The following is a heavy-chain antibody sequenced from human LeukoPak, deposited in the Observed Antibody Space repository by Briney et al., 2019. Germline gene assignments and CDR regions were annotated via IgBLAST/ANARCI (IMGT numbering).Heavy chain of an antibody. D-gene: IGHD5-18*01. V-gene: IGHV3-48*04. Sequence: GGSLRLSCAASGFTFSSYTMNWVRQAPGKGLEWVSYISSGNSNIYYADSVKGRFTISRDNAKNSLYLQMNSLRAEDTAVYYCARVSDTAKLFYYYYYMDVWGKGTTVTVSS. CDR1: GFTFSSYT. CDR2: ISSGNSNI. J-gene: IGHJ6*03. CDR3: ARVSDTAKLFYYYYYMDV.